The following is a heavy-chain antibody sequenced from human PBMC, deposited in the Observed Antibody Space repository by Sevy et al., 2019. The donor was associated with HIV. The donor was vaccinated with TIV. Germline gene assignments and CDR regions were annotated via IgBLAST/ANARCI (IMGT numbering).Heavy chain of an antibody. CDR1: AGSISSYY. CDR2: IYYSGST. J-gene: IGHJ4*02. V-gene: IGHV4-59*01. CDR3: ARGGWEDFDY. Sequence: SETLSLTCTVSAGSISSYYWSWIRQPPGKGLEWIGYIYYSGSTNYNPSLKSRVTISVDTSKNQFSLKLNSVTAADTAVYFCARGGWEDFDYWGQGTQVTVSS. D-gene: IGHD6-19*01.